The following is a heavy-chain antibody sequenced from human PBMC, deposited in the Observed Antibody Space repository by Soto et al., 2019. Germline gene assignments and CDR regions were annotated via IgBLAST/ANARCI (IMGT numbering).Heavy chain of an antibody. CDR3: ARAGEDMTTVTGGYYFDY. Sequence: QVQLQESGPGLVKPSGTLSLTCAVSGGSISSSNWWSWVRQPPGKGLEWIGEIYHSGSTNYNPSLKRRVTISVDKSKNQFSLKLSSVTAADTAVYYCARAGEDMTTVTGGYYFDYWGQGTLVTVSS. D-gene: IGHD4-17*01. CDR2: IYHSGST. CDR1: GGSISSSNW. V-gene: IGHV4-4*02. J-gene: IGHJ4*02.